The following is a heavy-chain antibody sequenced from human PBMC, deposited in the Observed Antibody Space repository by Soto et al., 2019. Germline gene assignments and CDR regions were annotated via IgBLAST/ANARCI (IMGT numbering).Heavy chain of an antibody. V-gene: IGHV3-48*03. D-gene: IGHD5-12*01. CDR2: ISSSGSTI. CDR1: GFTFSSYE. J-gene: IGHJ3*02. Sequence: EVQLVESGGGLVQPGGSLRLSCAASGFTFSSYEMNWVRQAPGKGLEWVSYISSSGSTIYYADSVKGRFTISRDNAKNSLYLQMNSLRAEDTAVYYCARVLKVEMATIDAFDIWGQGTMVTVSS. CDR3: ARVLKVEMATIDAFDI.